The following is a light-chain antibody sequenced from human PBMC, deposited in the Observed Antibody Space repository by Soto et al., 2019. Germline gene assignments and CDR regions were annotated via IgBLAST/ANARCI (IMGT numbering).Light chain of an antibody. V-gene: IGLV2-8*01. CDR3: SSYAGSNNLGV. CDR2: EVT. Sequence: QSVLTQPPSASVSPGQSVTISCTRTSSDVGGYNYVSWYQQHPGKAPKLMIYEVTKRPSGVPDRFSGSKSGNTASLTVSGLQAEDEADYYCSSYAGSNNLGVFGTGTKVTVL. J-gene: IGLJ1*01. CDR1: SSDVGGYNY.